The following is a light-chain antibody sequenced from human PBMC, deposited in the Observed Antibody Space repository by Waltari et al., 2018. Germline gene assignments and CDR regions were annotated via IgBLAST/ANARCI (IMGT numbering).Light chain of an antibody. J-gene: IGLJ6*01. Sequence: QSVLTQPPSASGTPGPRVTTSCSGSRSKLGSNPVNWYQQLPGTAPKLLIYSNNQRPSGVPDRFSGSKSGTSASLAISGLQSEDEADYYCAAWDDSLNGNVFGSGTKVTVL. CDR1: RSKLGSNP. CDR3: AAWDDSLNGNV. V-gene: IGLV1-44*01. CDR2: SNN.